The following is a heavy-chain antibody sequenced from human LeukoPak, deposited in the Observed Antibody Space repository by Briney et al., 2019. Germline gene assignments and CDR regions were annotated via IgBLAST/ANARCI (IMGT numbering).Heavy chain of an antibody. D-gene: IGHD5-18*01. CDR1: GFTFNNYG. J-gene: IGHJ6*02. V-gene: IGHV3-23*01. Sequence: GGSLRLSCAVPGFTFNNYGVSGVRHAPGKGVEWVSGISGTGGSTYSADSVKGRFTISRDNSKNMLYLQMDSLSPEDTALYFCAKMLRFGYGYHYYTMDVWGQGTTVSVSS. CDR3: AKMLRFGYGYHYYTMDV. CDR2: ISGTGGST.